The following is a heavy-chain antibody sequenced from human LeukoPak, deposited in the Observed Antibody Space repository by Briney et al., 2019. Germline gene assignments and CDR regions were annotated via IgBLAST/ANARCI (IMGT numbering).Heavy chain of an antibody. CDR3: ASGPIEYCSGGSCYGLLEN. Sequence: GASVKVSCKASGYTFTSYYMHWVRQAPGQGLEWMGIINPSGGSTSYAQKFQGRVTMTRDTSTSTVYMELSSLRSEDTAVYYCASGPIEYCSGGSCYGLLENWGQGTLVTVSS. J-gene: IGHJ4*02. V-gene: IGHV1-46*01. CDR1: GYTFTSYY. CDR2: INPSGGST. D-gene: IGHD2-15*01.